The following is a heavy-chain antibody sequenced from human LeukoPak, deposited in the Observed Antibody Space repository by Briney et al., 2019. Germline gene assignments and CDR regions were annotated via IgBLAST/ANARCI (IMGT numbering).Heavy chain of an antibody. CDR1: GYAFTSYY. CDR2: INPSGGST. Sequence: ASVKVSCKASGYAFTSYYMHWVRQAPGQGLEWMGIINPSGGSTSYAQKFQGRVTMTRDTSTSTVYMELSSLRSEDTAVYYCASQYYDSSGYYPVDYWGQGTLVTVSS. D-gene: IGHD3-22*01. J-gene: IGHJ4*02. CDR3: ASQYYDSSGYYPVDY. V-gene: IGHV1-46*01.